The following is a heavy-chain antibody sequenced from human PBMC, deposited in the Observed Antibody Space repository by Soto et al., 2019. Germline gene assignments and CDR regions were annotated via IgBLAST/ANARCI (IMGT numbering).Heavy chain of an antibody. J-gene: IGHJ4*02. Sequence: GGSLRLSCAASGFTFSSYAMHWVRQAPGKGLEWVAVISYDGSNKYYADSVKGRFTISRDNSKNTLYLQMNSLRAEDTAVYYCARWDTAVVNTSEDFDYWGQGTLVTVSS. CDR1: GFTFSSYA. V-gene: IGHV3-30-3*01. CDR2: ISYDGSNK. CDR3: ARWDTAVVNTSEDFDY. D-gene: IGHD5-18*01.